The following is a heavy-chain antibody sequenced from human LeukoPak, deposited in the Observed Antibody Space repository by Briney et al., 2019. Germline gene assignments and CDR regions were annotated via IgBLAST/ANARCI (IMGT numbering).Heavy chain of an antibody. J-gene: IGHJ4*02. CDR3: AKDFGDYSWPTLFDY. V-gene: IGHV3-30*02. CDR1: GFTFSRYG. Sequence: GGSLRLSCAASGFTFSRYGMHWVRQAPGKGLEWVAFIRYDGSNKYYADSVKGRFTISRDNSKNTLFLQMNSLRVEDTAVYYCAKDFGDYSWPTLFDYWGQGTLVTVSS. CDR2: IRYDGSNK. D-gene: IGHD4-17*01.